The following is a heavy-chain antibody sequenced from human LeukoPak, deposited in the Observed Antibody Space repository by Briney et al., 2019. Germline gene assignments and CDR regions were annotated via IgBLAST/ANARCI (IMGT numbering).Heavy chain of an antibody. D-gene: IGHD2-2*01. CDR3: ARGHCSSATMCPTGHDYYYGMDV. CDR2: VGSGGDT. Sequence: PGGSLRLSCAASGFTFSSYDMHWVRQTPGNGLEWVSAVGSGGDTYYPGSVKGRFTISREDAKNSVYLEMNSLRAGDTAVYYCARGHCSSATMCPTGHDYYYGMDVWGQGTTVTVSS. CDR1: GFTFSSYD. V-gene: IGHV3-13*04. J-gene: IGHJ6*02.